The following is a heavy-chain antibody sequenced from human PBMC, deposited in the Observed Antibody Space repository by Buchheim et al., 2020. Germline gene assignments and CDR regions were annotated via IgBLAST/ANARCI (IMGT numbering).Heavy chain of an antibody. CDR3: ARAGYYGSRGYLGDFDY. Sequence: VQLQESGPGLVKPSQTLSLTCTVSGGSISSGGYYWNWIRHHPGKGLEWIGYIYNGVTTHYNPSLRSRLIISVDKSENQFSLKLSSVTAADTAVYYCARAGYYGSRGYLGDFDYWGQGTL. D-gene: IGHD3-22*01. CDR2: IYNGVTT. CDR1: GGSISSGGYY. J-gene: IGHJ4*02. V-gene: IGHV4-31*03.